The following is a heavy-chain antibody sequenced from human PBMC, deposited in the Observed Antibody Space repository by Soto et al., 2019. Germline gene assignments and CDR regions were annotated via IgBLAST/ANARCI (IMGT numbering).Heavy chain of an antibody. CDR1: GYSLSSGYY. J-gene: IGHJ4*02. CDR2: IYHSGST. CDR3: ARWSDYYDSSGSHLDY. Sequence: SETLSLTCAVSGYSLSSGYYCGLILQPPGKGLEWIGSIYHSGSTNYNPSLKSRVTISVDKSKNQFSLKLSSVTAADTAVYYCARWSDYYDSSGSHLDYWGQGTLVTVSS. D-gene: IGHD3-22*01. V-gene: IGHV4-38-2*01.